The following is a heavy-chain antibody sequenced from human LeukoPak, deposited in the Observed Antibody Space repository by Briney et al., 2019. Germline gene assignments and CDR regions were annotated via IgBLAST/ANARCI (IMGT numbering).Heavy chain of an antibody. CDR3: ARQVRGDGRGAFDP. CDR1: GFTVSTTF. CDR2: LYSSGYT. J-gene: IGHJ5*02. Sequence: GGSLRLSCAASGFTVSTTFMSWVRQAPGKGLEWVSVLYSSGYTYYADSVKGRFTISRDNSKNTLYLQMSSLRAEDTAIYYCARQVRGDGRGAFDPWGQGTLVTVFS. D-gene: IGHD2-21*02. V-gene: IGHV3-53*01.